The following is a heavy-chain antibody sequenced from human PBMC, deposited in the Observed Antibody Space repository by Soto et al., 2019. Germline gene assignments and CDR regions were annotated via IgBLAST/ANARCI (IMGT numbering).Heavy chain of an antibody. J-gene: IGHJ6*02. CDR3: ARPYYDRYVGYYYYGMDV. Sequence: QVQLVQSGAEVKKPGSSVKVSCKASGGTFSSYAISWVRQAPGQGLEWMGGIIPIFGTANYAQKFQGRVTITADESTSTAYMELSSQRSEDTAVYYCARPYYDRYVGYYYYGMDVWGQGTTVTVSS. D-gene: IGHD3-22*01. CDR1: GGTFSSYA. CDR2: IIPIFGTA. V-gene: IGHV1-69*01.